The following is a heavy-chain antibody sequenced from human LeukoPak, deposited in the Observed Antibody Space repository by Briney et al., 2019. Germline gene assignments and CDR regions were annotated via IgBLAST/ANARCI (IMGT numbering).Heavy chain of an antibody. Sequence: ASVKVSCKASGYTFTGYYMHWVRQAPGQGLEWMGWINPNSGGTSYAQKFQGRVTMTRDTSISTAYMELSRLRSDDTAVYYCARELQDDAFDIWGQGTMVTVSS. V-gene: IGHV1-2*02. CDR2: INPNSGGT. CDR3: ARELQDDAFDI. CDR1: GYTFTGYY. J-gene: IGHJ3*02. D-gene: IGHD4-11*01.